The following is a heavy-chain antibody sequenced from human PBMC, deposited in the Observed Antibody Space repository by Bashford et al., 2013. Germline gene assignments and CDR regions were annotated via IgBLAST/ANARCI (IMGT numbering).Heavy chain of an antibody. CDR3: ARDMVRGHPLDY. J-gene: IGHJ4*02. D-gene: IGHD3-10*01. Sequence: VRQAPGKGLEWVSSISSSSSYIYYADSVKGRFTISRDNAKNSLYLQMNSLRAEDTAVYYCARDMVRGHPLDYWGQGTLVTVSS. V-gene: IGHV3-21*01. CDR2: ISSSSSYI.